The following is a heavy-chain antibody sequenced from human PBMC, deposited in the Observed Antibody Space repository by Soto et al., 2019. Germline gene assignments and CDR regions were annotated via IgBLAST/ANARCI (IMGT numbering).Heavy chain of an antibody. V-gene: IGHV3-74*02. D-gene: IGHD3-10*01. CDR3: ASDLSGRADV. J-gene: IGHJ6*02. CDR2: MNEDGGTT. CDR1: GFSFSSYW. Sequence: EVQLVESGGCLVRPGGSLRLSCAASGFSFSSYWMHWVRQVPGKGLVWVARMNEDGGTTDYADSVKGRFTISRDNAKNTLYLQMNRLRVEDTAVYYCASDLSGRADVWGQGTTVTVSS.